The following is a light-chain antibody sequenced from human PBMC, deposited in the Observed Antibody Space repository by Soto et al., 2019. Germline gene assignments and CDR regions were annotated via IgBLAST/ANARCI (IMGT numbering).Light chain of an antibody. CDR2: AAS. CDR3: QQYYSYPFT. J-gene: IGKJ4*01. V-gene: IGKV1-8*01. Sequence: IRMTQSPSSFSASTGDRVTITCRASQGISSYLAWYQQKPGKAPKLLIYAASTLQSGVPSRFSGSGSGTDFTLTISCLQSEDFATYYCQQYYSYPFTFGGGTKVDIK. CDR1: QGISSY.